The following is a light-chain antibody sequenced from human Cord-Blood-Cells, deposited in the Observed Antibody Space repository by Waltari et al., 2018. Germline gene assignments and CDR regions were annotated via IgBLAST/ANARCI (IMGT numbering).Light chain of an antibody. CDR1: SSDAGGYNY. J-gene: IGLJ3*02. CDR2: DVS. CDR3: SSYTSSSTWV. V-gene: IGLV2-14*01. Sequence: QSALTPPASVSGSPGQSITISCTGTSSDAGGYNYVSWYQQHPGKAPKLMIYDVSKRPSGVSNRFSGSKSGNTASLTISGLQAEDEADYYCSSYTSSSTWVFGGGTKLTVL.